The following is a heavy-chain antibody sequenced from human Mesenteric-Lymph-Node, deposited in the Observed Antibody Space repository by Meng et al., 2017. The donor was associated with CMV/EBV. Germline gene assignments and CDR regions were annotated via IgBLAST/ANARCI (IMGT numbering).Heavy chain of an antibody. J-gene: IGHJ4*02. D-gene: IGHD1-26*01. CDR2: IRGNGETT. CDR3: AKVDSGSYYPPDY. CDR1: GFTFNSYA. Sequence: GESLKISCSASGFTFNSYAMSWVRQAPGKGLEWVSAIRGNGETTYYADSVKGRFTISRDNSKNTLYLQMNSLRAEDTAVYYCAKVDSGSYYPPDYWGQGTLVAVSS. V-gene: IGHV3-23*01.